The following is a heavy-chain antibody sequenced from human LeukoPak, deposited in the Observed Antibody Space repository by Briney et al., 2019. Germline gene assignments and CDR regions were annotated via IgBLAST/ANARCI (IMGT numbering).Heavy chain of an antibody. Sequence: GGSLRLSCAASGFTFSSYWMSWVRQAPGKGLEWVANIKQDGSEKYYVDSVKGRFTISRDNAKNSLYLQVNSLRAEDTAVYYCTISSSRNHFDYWGQGTLDTVSS. CDR3: TISSSRNHFDY. V-gene: IGHV3-7*01. CDR2: IKQDGSEK. J-gene: IGHJ4*02. D-gene: IGHD6-13*01. CDR1: GFTFSSYW.